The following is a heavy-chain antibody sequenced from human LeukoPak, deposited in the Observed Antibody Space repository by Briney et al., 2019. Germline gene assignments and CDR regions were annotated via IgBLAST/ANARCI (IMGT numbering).Heavy chain of an antibody. D-gene: IGHD2-15*01. V-gene: IGHV3-23*01. CDR1: GFTFSSYA. CDR3: AKVTSGGSRMTGFQH. J-gene: IGHJ1*01. CDR2: ISGSGGST. Sequence: GGSLRLSCAGSGFTFSSYAMSWVRQAPGKGLEWVSAISGSGGSTNYADSVKGRFTISRDNSKNTLYLQMNSLRAEDTAVYYCAKVTSGGSRMTGFQHWGQGTLVTVSS.